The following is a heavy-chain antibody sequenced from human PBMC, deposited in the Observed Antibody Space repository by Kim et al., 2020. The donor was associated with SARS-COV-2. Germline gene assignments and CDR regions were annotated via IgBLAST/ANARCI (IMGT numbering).Heavy chain of an antibody. CDR2: ISSSGSTI. Sequence: GGSLRLSCAASGFTFSSYEMNWVRQAPGKGLEWVSYISSSGSTIYYADSVKGRFTISRDNAKNSLYLQMNSLRAEDTAVYYCARDRAPGYSSSWGRYYYYYGMDVWGQGTTVTVSS. CDR1: GFTFSSYE. V-gene: IGHV3-48*03. CDR3: ARDRAPGYSSSWGRYYYYYGMDV. D-gene: IGHD6-13*01. J-gene: IGHJ6*02.